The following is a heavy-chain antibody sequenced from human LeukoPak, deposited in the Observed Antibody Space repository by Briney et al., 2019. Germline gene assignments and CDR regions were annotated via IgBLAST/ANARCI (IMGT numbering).Heavy chain of an antibody. CDR1: GYTFTSYH. CDR3: ARGDYDY. V-gene: IGHV1-46*01. J-gene: IGHJ4*02. CDR2: INPSGGST. Sequence: ASVKVSCKASGYTFTSYHMHWVRQAPGQGLEWMGIINPSGGSTNYAQRFRGRVTMTRDMSTGTVYMELSSLTSEDTAVYYCARGDYDYWGQGTLVTVSS.